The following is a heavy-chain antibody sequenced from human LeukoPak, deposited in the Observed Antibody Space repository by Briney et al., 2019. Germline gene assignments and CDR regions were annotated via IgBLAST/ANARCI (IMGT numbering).Heavy chain of an antibody. J-gene: IGHJ6*02. V-gene: IGHV3-30-3*01. CDR1: GFTFSSYA. CDR2: ISYDGSNK. D-gene: IGHD6-13*01. CDR3: ARDDQYSSSWYEGYYYYYGMDV. Sequence: GGSLRLSCAASGFTFSSYAMHWVRQAPGKGLEWVAVISYDGSNKYYADSVKGRFTISRGNSKNTLYLQMNSLRAEDTAVYYCARDDQYSSSWYEGYYYYYGMDVWGQGTTVTVSS.